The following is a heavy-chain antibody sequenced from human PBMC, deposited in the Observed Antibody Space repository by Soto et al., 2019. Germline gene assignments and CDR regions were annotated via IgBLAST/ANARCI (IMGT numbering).Heavy chain of an antibody. V-gene: IGHV4-31*03. CDR3: ARVVPSIFGVGAFDI. CDR1: GGSISSGGYY. CDR2: IYYSGST. J-gene: IGHJ3*02. Sequence: QVQLQESGPGLVKPSQTLSLTCTVSGGSISSGGYYWSWIRQHPGKGLEWIGYIYYSGSTYYNPPLKCRVTISVDTSKNQFSLKLSSVTAADTAVYYCARVVPSIFGVGAFDIWGQGTMVTVSS. D-gene: IGHD3-3*02.